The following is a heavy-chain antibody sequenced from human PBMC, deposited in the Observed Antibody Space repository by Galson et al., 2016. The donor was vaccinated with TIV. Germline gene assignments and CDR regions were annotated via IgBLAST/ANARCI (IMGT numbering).Heavy chain of an antibody. D-gene: IGHD3-3*02. J-gene: IGHJ5*02. V-gene: IGHV1-8*01. CDR1: GYTFSDYN. CDR3: ARSRLGREVDIFDVIVVAGWFDP. Sequence: SVKVSCKASGYTFSDYNINWVRQAPGKGLEWMGWINPKTFNTGYSQKFRGRLTMTRDTSISTAYMELRNLKSDDTAVYFCARSRLGREVDIFDVIVVAGWFDPWGQGTLVSVSS. CDR2: INPKTFNT.